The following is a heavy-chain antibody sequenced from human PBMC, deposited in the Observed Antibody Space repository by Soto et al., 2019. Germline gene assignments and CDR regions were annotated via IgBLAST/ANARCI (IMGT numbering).Heavy chain of an antibody. Sequence: PSETLSLTCTVSGGSISSGGYYWSWIRQHPGKGLEWIGYIYYSGSTYYNPSLKSRVTISVDTSKNQFSLKLSSVTAADTAVYYCARLSLRYCDWLLRDYYYYGMDVWGQGTTVTVSS. CDR2: IYYSGST. V-gene: IGHV4-31*03. CDR1: GGSISSGGYY. J-gene: IGHJ6*02. CDR3: ARLSLRYCDWLLRDYYYYGMDV. D-gene: IGHD3-9*01.